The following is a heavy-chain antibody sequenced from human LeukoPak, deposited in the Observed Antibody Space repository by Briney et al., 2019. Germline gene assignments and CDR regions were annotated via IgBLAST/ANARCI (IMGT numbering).Heavy chain of an antibody. CDR3: ARGQTHGDMGFWYFDY. CDR2: IYYSGSP. D-gene: IGHD3-3*01. CDR1: GGSINSGAYY. V-gene: IGHV4-31*03. J-gene: IGHJ4*02. Sequence: SETLSLTCTVSGGSINSGAYYWTWIRQHPGKGLEWIGHIYYSGSPYYNPSLKSRVSMSVDTSKNQFSLKLSSVIAADTAVYYCARGQTHGDMGFWYFDYWGRGTLVPVSS.